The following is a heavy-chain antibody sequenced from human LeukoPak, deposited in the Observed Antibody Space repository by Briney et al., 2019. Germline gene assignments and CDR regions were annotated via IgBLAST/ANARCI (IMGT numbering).Heavy chain of an antibody. Sequence: WETLSLTCSVSDGSISRNYWSWIRQPAGKGLQWIGRIYTSGSTNYNPAPKRRVTMSVDTSKNQFSLKLSSVTAADTAVYYCARASSWLPFEYWGQGTLVTVSS. D-gene: IGHD6-13*01. CDR2: IYTSGST. J-gene: IGHJ4*02. CDR3: ARASSWLPFEY. CDR1: DGSISRNY. V-gene: IGHV4-4*07.